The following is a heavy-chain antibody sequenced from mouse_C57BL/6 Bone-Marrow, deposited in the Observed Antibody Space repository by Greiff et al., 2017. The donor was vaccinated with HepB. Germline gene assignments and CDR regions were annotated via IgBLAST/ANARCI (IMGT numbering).Heavy chain of an antibody. CDR3: ARVRYWYFDV. CDR2: IDPSDSYT. V-gene: IGHV1-69*01. Sequence: VQLKEPGAELVMPGASVKLSCKASGYTFTSYWMHWVKQRPGQGLEWIGEIDPSDSYTNYNQKFKGKSTLTVDKSSSTAYMQLSSLTSEDSAVYYCARVRYWYFDVWGTGTTATVTS. D-gene: IGHD3-2*02. J-gene: IGHJ1*03. CDR1: GYTFTSYW.